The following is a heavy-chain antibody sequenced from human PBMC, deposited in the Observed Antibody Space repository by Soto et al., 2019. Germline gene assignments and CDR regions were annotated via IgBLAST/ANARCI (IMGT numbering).Heavy chain of an antibody. Sequence: GASGKVSCKASGGTFSSYTIGWVRQAPGQGLEWMGRIIPILGIANYAQKFQGRVTITADKSTSTAYMELSSLRSEDTAVYYCAREGGDCSGRSCYSAYWGQGTLVTVSS. V-gene: IGHV1-69*04. D-gene: IGHD2-15*01. CDR1: GGTFSSYT. CDR3: AREGGDCSGRSCYSAY. J-gene: IGHJ4*02. CDR2: IIPILGIA.